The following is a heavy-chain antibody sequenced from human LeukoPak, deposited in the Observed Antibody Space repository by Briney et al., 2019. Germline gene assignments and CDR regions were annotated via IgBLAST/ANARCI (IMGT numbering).Heavy chain of an antibody. V-gene: IGHV1-2*02. J-gene: IGHJ4*02. CDR2: INSNSGGT. Sequence: ASVKVSCKASGYTFTSYGISWVRQAPGQGLEWMGWINSNSGGTNYAQKFHGRVIMTRDTSITTVYMELSRLRSDDTAVYYCARSAGIRYSFDYWGRETLVTVSS. CDR3: ARSAGIRYSFDY. CDR1: GYTFTSYG. D-gene: IGHD3-10*01.